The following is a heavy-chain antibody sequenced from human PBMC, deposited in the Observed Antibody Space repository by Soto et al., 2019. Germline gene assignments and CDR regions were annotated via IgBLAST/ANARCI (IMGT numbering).Heavy chain of an antibody. J-gene: IGHJ5*02. CDR2: IYYSGST. D-gene: IGHD2-21*02. CDR3: ARAMVVTQNWFDP. V-gene: IGHV4-30-4*01. CDR1: GGSISSGDYY. Sequence: SETLSLTCTVSGGSISSGDYYWSWIRQPPGKGLEWIGYIYYSGSTYYNPSLKSRVTISVDTSKNQFSLKLSSVTAADTAVSYCARAMVVTQNWFDPWGQGTLVTVSS.